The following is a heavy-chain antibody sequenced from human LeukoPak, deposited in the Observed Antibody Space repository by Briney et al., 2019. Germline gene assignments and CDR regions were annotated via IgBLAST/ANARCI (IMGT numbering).Heavy chain of an antibody. CDR1: GFTFSNYA. CDR2: MSGSGTTI. Sequence: GGSLRLSCAASGFTFSNYAMSWVRQAPGKGLEWVSSMSGSGTTIYYADSVKGRFTISRDNAKNSLYLQMNSLRAEDTAVYYCARRYCSSTSCLIDYWGQGTLVTVSS. CDR3: ARRYCSSTSCLIDY. D-gene: IGHD2-2*01. J-gene: IGHJ4*02. V-gene: IGHV3-48*03.